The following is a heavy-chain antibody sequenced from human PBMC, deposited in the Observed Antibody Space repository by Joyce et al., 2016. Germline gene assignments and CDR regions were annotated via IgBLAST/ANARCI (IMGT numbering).Heavy chain of an antibody. Sequence: EVQLVESGGGLVQPGGSLRLSCAASGFTFSSYSMYWVRQAPGKGLEWISYIGSISSTLYYADSVKGRFTISRDNAKNSLYLQMNSLRAEDSALYYCASLITVSGAIDVWGQGTMVTVSS. CDR3: ASLITVSGAIDV. V-gene: IGHV3-48*01. CDR2: IGSISSTL. J-gene: IGHJ3*01. D-gene: IGHD6-19*01. CDR1: GFTFSSYS.